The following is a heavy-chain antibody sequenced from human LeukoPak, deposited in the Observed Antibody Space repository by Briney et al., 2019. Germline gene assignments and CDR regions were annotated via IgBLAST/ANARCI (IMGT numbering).Heavy chain of an antibody. D-gene: IGHD3-3*01. CDR3: ARGDYDFWSGYSYYYYYYMDV. Sequence: PGGSLRLSCAASGFTFSSYSMNWVRQAPGKGLEWVSSIGSSSSYIYYADSVKGRFTISRDNAKNSLYPQMNSLRVEDTAVYYCARGDYDFWSGYSYYYYYYMDVWGKGTTVTVSS. CDR1: GFTFSSYS. V-gene: IGHV3-21*01. CDR2: IGSSSSYI. J-gene: IGHJ6*03.